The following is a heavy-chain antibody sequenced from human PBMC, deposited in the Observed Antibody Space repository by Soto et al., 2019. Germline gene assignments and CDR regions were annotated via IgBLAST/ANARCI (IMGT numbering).Heavy chain of an antibody. Sequence: EGSLRLSCAASGFTFSSYAMSWVRQAPGKGLEWVSAISGSGGSTYYADSVKGRFTISRDNSKNTLYLQMNSLRAEDTAVYYCAKGRRGTMIVVVTKPHDAFDIWGQGTMVTVSS. D-gene: IGHD3-22*01. J-gene: IGHJ3*02. CDR3: AKGRRGTMIVVVTKPHDAFDI. V-gene: IGHV3-23*01. CDR1: GFTFSSYA. CDR2: ISGSGGST.